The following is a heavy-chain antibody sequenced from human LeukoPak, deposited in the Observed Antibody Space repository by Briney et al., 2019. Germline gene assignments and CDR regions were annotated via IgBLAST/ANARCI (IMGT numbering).Heavy chain of an antibody. J-gene: IGHJ4*02. D-gene: IGHD2-2*01. Sequence: PGGSLRLSCAASGFTFSGYSMSWVRQAPGKGLEWVSSISSSSSYIYYADSVKGRFTISRDNAKNSLYLQMNSLRAEDTAVYYCAREIGRYCSSTSCYGCDYWGQGTLVTVSS. V-gene: IGHV3-21*01. CDR1: GFTFSGYS. CDR3: AREIGRYCSSTSCYGCDY. CDR2: ISSSSSYI.